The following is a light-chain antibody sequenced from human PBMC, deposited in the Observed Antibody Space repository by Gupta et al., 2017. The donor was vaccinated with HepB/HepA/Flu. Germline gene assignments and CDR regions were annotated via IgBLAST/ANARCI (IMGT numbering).Light chain of an antibody. V-gene: IGKV1-39*01. Sequence: DIQMTQSPSSLSASVGDRVTITCRASQSISSYLNWYQQKPGKAPKLLIYAASSLQSGVPSRFSGSGSGTEFTLTISSLQPEDFATYYCQQSYSIPRTFGGGTKVEIK. CDR3: QQSYSIPRT. J-gene: IGKJ4*01. CDR2: AAS. CDR1: QSISSY.